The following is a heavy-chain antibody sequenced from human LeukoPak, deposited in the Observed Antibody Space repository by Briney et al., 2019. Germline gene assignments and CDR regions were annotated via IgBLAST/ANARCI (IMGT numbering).Heavy chain of an antibody. CDR1: GGSISSYY. Sequence: SETLSLTCTVSGGSISSYYWSWIRQPAGKGLEWIGHIYTSGSTNYNPSLKSRVTISVDKSKNQFSLNLSSVTAADTAVYYCARDGGYSYGYNWFDPWGQGTLVTVSS. J-gene: IGHJ5*02. CDR3: ARDGGYSYGYNWFDP. V-gene: IGHV4-4*07. D-gene: IGHD5-18*01. CDR2: IYTSGST.